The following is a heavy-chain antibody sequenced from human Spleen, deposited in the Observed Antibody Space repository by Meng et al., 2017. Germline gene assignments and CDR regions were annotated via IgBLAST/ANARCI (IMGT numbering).Heavy chain of an antibody. CDR2: ISGSGGST. D-gene: IGHD3-10*01. CDR1: GFTFSSYA. Sequence: GESLKISCAASGFTFSSYAMSWVRQAPGKGLEWVSAISGSGGSTYYADSVTGRFTISRDNSKNTLYLQMKSLRVENTAIDYCAKKLLWFGELLHAGAFDIWGQGTMVTVSS. J-gene: IGHJ3*02. V-gene: IGHV3-23*01. CDR3: AKKLLWFGELLHAGAFDI.